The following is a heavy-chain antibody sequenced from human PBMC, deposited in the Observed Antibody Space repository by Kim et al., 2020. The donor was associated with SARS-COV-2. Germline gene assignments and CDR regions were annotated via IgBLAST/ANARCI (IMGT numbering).Heavy chain of an antibody. CDR2: IYYSGST. Sequence: SETLSLTCTVSGDSISSSNFYWGWIRQPPGKGLEWIGTIYYSGSTYYNPSLKSRVTFSVDTSRNQFSLKLSSVTAADTAVYYCARDRGIAVAFFDPWGQGTLVTVSS. D-gene: IGHD6-19*01. CDR3: ARDRGIAVAFFDP. V-gene: IGHV4-39*07. CDR1: GDSISSSNFY. J-gene: IGHJ5*02.